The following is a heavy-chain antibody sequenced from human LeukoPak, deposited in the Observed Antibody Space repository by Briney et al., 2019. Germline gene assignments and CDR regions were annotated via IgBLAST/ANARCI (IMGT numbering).Heavy chain of an antibody. D-gene: IGHD3-9*01. CDR3: AKGGDYDVLADYYDFDY. CDR1: GFTLSNYA. Sequence: GGSLRLSCAASGFTLSNYAMSWVPQAPGKGVEWVSPVCGRDDSTYYADSVKGRFTISRDTSKNTQYLQMNMLRVEDTAVYYCAKGGDYDVLADYYDFDYWGQGTLVTVSS. CDR2: VCGRDDST. V-gene: IGHV3-23*01. J-gene: IGHJ4*02.